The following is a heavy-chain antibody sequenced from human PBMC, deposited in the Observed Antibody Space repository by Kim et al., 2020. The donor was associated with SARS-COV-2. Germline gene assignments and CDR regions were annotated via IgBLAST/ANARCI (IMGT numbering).Heavy chain of an antibody. J-gene: IGHJ4*02. V-gene: IGHV4-30-2*01. D-gene: IGHD3-10*01. CDR1: GGSIRSGGYS. Sequence: SETLSLTCAVSGGSIRSGGYSWSWIRQPPGKGLEWIGSIHQSGKTDYNPSLKSRVTISVDRSKNHFSLKLNFVTAADTAVYYCASTVIRGVTVGYFDYWGQGTLVTVSS. CDR2: IHQSGKT. CDR3: ASTVIRGVTVGYFDY.